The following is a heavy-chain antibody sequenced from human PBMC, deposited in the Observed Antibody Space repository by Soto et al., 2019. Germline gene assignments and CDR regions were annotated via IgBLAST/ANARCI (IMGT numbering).Heavy chain of an antibody. CDR1: GYTFTNYD. Sequence: QVQLVQSGAEVKRPGASVKVSCKASGYTFTNYDINWVRQATGQGLEWMGWMNPNSANTGYAQKFQGRITMTRNTSISTAYMELSSLRSEDTAVYYCARLPDQLLLNYWGQGTLVTVSS. J-gene: IGHJ4*02. CDR2: MNPNSANT. CDR3: ARLPDQLLLNY. D-gene: IGHD2-2*01. V-gene: IGHV1-8*01.